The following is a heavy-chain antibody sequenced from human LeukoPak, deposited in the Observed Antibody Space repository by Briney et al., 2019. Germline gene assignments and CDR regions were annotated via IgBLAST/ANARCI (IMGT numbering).Heavy chain of an antibody. CDR1: GGSISSDY. CDR2: IYYSGST. Sequence: PSQTLSLTCTLPGGSISSDYWSWIRQHPGKGLEWLGYIYYSGSTNYNPSLKSRVTISVDASKNQFSLKLSSVTAADTAVYYCARSGVDYTYDAFDIWGQGTMVTVSS. D-gene: IGHD4-11*01. J-gene: IGHJ3*02. V-gene: IGHV4-59*01. CDR3: ARSGVDYTYDAFDI.